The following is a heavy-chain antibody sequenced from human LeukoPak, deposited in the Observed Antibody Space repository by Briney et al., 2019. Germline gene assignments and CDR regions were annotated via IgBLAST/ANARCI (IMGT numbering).Heavy chain of an antibody. D-gene: IGHD3-22*01. CDR1: GFTFSDYY. J-gene: IGHJ1*01. CDR3: ARDFGDTSDTYFQH. CDR2: ISSSGSTI. V-gene: IGHV3-11*01. Sequence: GGSLRLSCAASGFTFSDYYMIWIRQAPGKGLEWVSYISSSGSTIYYADSVRGRFTISRDNAKNSLYLQMNSLRADDTAVYYCARDFGDTSDTYFQHWGQGTLVTVSS.